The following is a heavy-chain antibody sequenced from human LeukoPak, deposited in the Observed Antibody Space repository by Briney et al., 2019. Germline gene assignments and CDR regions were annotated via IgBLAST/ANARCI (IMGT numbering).Heavy chain of an antibody. Sequence: PGRSLRLSCIASGFTFGDYAMSWVRQAPGKGREWVGFIRSKAYGGTTEYAASVKSRFSISRDDSKSIAYLQMNSLRTEDTAVFYCTRDCSGGSCWGDAFDIWGQGTMVTVSS. D-gene: IGHD2-15*01. CDR3: TRDCSGGSCWGDAFDI. V-gene: IGHV3-49*04. J-gene: IGHJ3*02. CDR1: GFTFGDYA. CDR2: IRSKAYGGTT.